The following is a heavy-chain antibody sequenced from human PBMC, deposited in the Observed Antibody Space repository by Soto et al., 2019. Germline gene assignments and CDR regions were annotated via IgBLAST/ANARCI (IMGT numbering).Heavy chain of an antibody. J-gene: IGHJ4*01. CDR1: GFTFSSYS. D-gene: IGHD3-10*01. CDR3: AKDMFRGVPDYFDY. Sequence: GGSLRLSCAASGFTFSSYSMNWVRQAPGKGLEWVSSISSSSSYIYYADSVKGRFTISRDNAKSSLYLQMNSLRPDDTAVYYCAKDMFRGVPDYFDYWGHGTLVTVSS. CDR2: ISSSSSYI. V-gene: IGHV3-21*01.